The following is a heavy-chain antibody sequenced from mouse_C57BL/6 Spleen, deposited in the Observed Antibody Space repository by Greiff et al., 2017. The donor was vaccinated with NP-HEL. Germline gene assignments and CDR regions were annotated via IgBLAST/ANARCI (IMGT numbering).Heavy chain of an antibody. Sequence: QVQLQQPGAELVMPGASVKLSCKASGYTFTSYWMHWVKQRPGQGLEWIGEIDPSDSYTNYNQKFKGKSTLTVDKSSSTAYMQLSSLTSEDSAVYYCATTVVPYFDVWGTGTTVTVSS. D-gene: IGHD1-1*01. CDR3: ATTVVPYFDV. CDR2: IDPSDSYT. J-gene: IGHJ1*03. CDR1: GYTFTSYW. V-gene: IGHV1-69*01.